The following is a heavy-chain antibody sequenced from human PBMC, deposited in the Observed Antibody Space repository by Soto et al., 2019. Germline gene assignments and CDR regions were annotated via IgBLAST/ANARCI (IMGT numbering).Heavy chain of an antibody. CDR2: TYYRSKWYN. J-gene: IGHJ3*02. D-gene: IGHD1-7*01. V-gene: IGHV6-1*01. Sequence: SQTLSLTCAISGDSVSSNSAAWNWIRQSPSRGLEWLGRTYYRSKWYNDYAVSVKSRITINPDTSKNQFSLQLNSVTPEDTAVYYCAIDHITGTTSSPDAFDIWGQWTMVTVSS. CDR3: AIDHITGTTSSPDAFDI. CDR1: GDSVSSNSAA.